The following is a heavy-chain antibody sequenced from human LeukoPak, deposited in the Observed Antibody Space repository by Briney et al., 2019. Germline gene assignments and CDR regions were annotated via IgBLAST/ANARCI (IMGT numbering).Heavy chain of an antibody. Sequence: GGSLRLSCVASGFTFSSYTMSWVRQAPGKGLEWVSVISDSGGLTYYADSVKGRFTISRDNSKNTLYLQMNSLRAEDTAVYYCAKDNYGDYLNWFDPWGQGTLVTVSS. CDR3: AKDNYGDYLNWFDP. V-gene: IGHV3-23*01. CDR1: GFTFSSYT. J-gene: IGHJ5*02. D-gene: IGHD4-17*01. CDR2: ISDSGGLT.